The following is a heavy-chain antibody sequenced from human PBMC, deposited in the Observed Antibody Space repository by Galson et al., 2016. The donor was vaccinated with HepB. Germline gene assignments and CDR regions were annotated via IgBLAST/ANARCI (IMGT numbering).Heavy chain of an antibody. J-gene: IGHJ2*01. CDR2: ISWNSGNI. V-gene: IGHV3-9*01. CDR1: GFRFEEYA. CDR3: AKRSYLDWHFDV. D-gene: IGHD3-10*01. Sequence: SLRLSCAASGFRFEEYAMHWVRQTPGKGLEWVSGISWNSGNIVYADSVKGRFTISRDNAKNSLELQISSLRPEDTAFYYCAKRSYLDWHFDVWGRGTLVTVSS.